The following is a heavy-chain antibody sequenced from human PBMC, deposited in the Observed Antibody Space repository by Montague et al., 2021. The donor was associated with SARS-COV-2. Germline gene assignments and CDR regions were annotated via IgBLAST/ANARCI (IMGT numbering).Heavy chain of an antibody. CDR2: INHRGTS. CDR3: ARGRQHFNMIVVVMIGGEYYFDY. Sequence: SETLSLTCAVYGGSFSDYYWSWIRQPPGKGLEWIGEINHRGTSKYNPSLKSRVSISLDTSKNQFSLYLSSVTAADTAVYYCARGRQHFNMIVVVMIGGEYYFDYWGQGTLVTVSS. D-gene: IGHD3-22*01. V-gene: IGHV4-34*01. J-gene: IGHJ4*02. CDR1: GGSFSDYY.